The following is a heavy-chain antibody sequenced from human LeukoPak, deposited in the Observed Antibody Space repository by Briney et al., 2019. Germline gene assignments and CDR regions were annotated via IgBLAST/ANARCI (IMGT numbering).Heavy chain of an antibody. CDR2: ISWDGGST. CDR1: GFTFDDYA. D-gene: IGHD2-15*01. V-gene: IGHV3-43D*03. Sequence: GGSLRLSCAASGFTFDDYAMPWVRQAPGKGLEWVSLISWDGGSTYYADSVKGRFTISRDNSKNSLYLQMNSLRAEDTALYYCAKSITRRGYCSGGSCYGYFDYWGQGTLVTVSS. CDR3: AKSITRRGYCSGGSCYGYFDY. J-gene: IGHJ4*02.